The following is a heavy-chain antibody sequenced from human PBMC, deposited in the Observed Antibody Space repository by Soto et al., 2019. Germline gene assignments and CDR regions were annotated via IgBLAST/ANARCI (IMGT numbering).Heavy chain of an antibody. J-gene: IGHJ4*02. CDR2: MNPNSGNT. D-gene: IGHD6-19*01. V-gene: IGHV1-8*01. CDR3: AKGVAGTLFDY. CDR1: GYTFTSYD. Sequence: GASVKVSCKASGYTFTSYDINWVRQATGQGLEWMGWMNPNSGNTGYAQKFQGRVTMTRNTSISTAYMELNSLRAEDTALYYCAKGVAGTLFDYWGQGTLVTVSS.